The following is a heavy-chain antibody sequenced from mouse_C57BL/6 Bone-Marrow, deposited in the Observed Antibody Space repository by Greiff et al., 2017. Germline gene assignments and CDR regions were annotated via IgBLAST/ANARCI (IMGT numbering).Heavy chain of an antibody. J-gene: IGHJ1*03. CDR2: IHPNSGST. CDR1: GYTFTSYW. Sequence: QVQLKQPGAELVKPGASVKLSCKASGYTFTSYWMHWVKQRPGQGLEWIGMIHPNSGSTNYNEKFKSKATLTVDKSSSTAYMQLSSLTSEDSAVYYCARRGGSSSYWYFDVWGTGTTVTVSS. CDR3: ARRGGSSSYWYFDV. V-gene: IGHV1-64*01. D-gene: IGHD1-1*01.